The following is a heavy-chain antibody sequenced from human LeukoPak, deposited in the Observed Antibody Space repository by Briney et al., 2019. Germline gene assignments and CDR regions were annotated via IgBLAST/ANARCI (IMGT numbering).Heavy chain of an antibody. D-gene: IGHD5-24*01. CDR3: ARVRGRDGYFDY. J-gene: IGHJ4*02. CDR2: VDYTGVT. CDR1: GASIAASRSY. V-gene: IGHV4-39*07. Sequence: KPSETLSLTCTVSGASIAASRSYGAWIRQAPGQGLQWIGSVDYTGVTYYNPALQSRVTISVDTSRNTFSLGLSSVTAADTAVYYCARVRGRDGYFDYWGQGALVTVS.